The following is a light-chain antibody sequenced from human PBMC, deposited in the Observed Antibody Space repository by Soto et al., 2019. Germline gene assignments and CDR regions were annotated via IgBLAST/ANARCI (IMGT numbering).Light chain of an antibody. V-gene: IGLV1-44*01. CDR1: NSNIGSNT. CDR3: AAWDGSLNGWV. Sequence: QAVVTQAPSASGTPGQRVTISCSGSNSNIGSNTVSWYQQVPGTAPKVLIYNNDQRPSGVPDRLSGSKSGTSASLAIGGLQSEYEADYYCAAWDGSLNGWVFGGGTKVTVL. J-gene: IGLJ3*02. CDR2: NND.